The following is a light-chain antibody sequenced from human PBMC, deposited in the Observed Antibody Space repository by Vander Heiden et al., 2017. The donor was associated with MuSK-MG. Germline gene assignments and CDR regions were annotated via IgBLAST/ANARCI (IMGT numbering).Light chain of an antibody. V-gene: IGKV1-39*01. CDR1: ESITIS. Sequence: DIMMTQSPSSLSVSVGDRVTITCRASESITISLNWYQQKPGKAPKLLISAASHLQSGVPSRFSGSGSGTDFTLTISSLQPDDYASYYCQQCFDLPLTFGGGTKVEIK. CDR2: AAS. J-gene: IGKJ4*01. CDR3: QQCFDLPLT.